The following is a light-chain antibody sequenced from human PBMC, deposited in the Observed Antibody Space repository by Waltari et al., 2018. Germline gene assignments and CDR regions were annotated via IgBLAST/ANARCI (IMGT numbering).Light chain of an antibody. CDR2: EVS. CDR3: NSYATNSARV. Sequence: QSALTQPASVSGSPGPPLTISCTGTSRHVAPFNSVSWYQQHPGKPPKLIISEVSNRPSGVSNRFSGSKSGNTASLTISGLQAEDEADYYCNSYATNSARVFGGGTKLTVL. CDR1: SRHVAPFNS. J-gene: IGLJ3*02. V-gene: IGLV2-14*01.